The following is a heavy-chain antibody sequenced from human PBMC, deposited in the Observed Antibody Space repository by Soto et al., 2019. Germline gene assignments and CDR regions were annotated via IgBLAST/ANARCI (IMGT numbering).Heavy chain of an antibody. CDR1: GFDFSAYA. D-gene: IGHD6-13*01. CDR2: ITGRGDTT. CDR3: AKDLGAAGAFDY. Sequence: EVQLLESGRGLVQPGGSLRLSCAASGFDFSAYAMSWVRQAPGKGLEWVSAITGRGDTTDYADSVKGRFTISRDNSKNTLYLQMNSLRAEDTAVYYCAKDLGAAGAFDYWGQGTLVTVSS. J-gene: IGHJ4*02. V-gene: IGHV3-23*01.